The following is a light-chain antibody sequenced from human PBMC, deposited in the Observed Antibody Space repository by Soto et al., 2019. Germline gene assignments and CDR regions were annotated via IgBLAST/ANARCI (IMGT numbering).Light chain of an antibody. Sequence: EIVLTQSPGTLSVSPGERATLSCRASQSVGSSYLAWHQQKPGHAPRLLIYGASSRATGIPDRFSGSGSGTDLPLTISRLEPEDFAVYYCQQHGSSPITFGQGPRLEIK. J-gene: IGKJ5*01. V-gene: IGKV3-20*01. CDR1: QSVGSSY. CDR3: QQHGSSPIT. CDR2: GAS.